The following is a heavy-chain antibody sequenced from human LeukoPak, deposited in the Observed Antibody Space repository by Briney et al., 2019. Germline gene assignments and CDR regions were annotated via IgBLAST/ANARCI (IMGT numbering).Heavy chain of an antibody. D-gene: IGHD3-3*01. CDR1: GFSLRTRGVG. V-gene: IGHV2-5*02. CDR2: ICWDDDK. CDR3: AHRRAVSGFLEWLFDAFDI. Sequence: SGPTLVNPPQTLTLTCTFSGFSLRTRGVGVGWIRQPPGKALEWLSLICWDDDKRYSPSLKSRLTITKDTSKNQVVLTMTNMDPVDTATYYCAHRRAVSGFLEWLFDAFDIWGQGTMVTVSS. J-gene: IGHJ3*02.